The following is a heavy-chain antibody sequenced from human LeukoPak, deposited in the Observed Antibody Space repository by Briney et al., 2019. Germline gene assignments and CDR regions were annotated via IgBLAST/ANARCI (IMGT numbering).Heavy chain of an antibody. CDR2: IIPIFGTA. CDR3: ATQGLGDYEGP. D-gene: IGHD4-17*01. J-gene: IGHJ5*02. V-gene: IGHV1-69*01. Sequence: GSSVKVSCKASGGTISSYAISSVRQAPGQGLEWMGGIIPIFGTANYAQKFQGRVTITADESTSTAYMELSSLRSEDTAVYYCATQGLGDYEGPWGQGTLVTVSS. CDR1: GGTISSYA.